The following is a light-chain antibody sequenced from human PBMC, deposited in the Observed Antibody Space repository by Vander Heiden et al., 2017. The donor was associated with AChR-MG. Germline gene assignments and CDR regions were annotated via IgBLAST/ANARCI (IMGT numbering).Light chain of an antibody. CDR2: LGS. J-gene: IGKJ3*01. CDR1: QNLVQSNGNNN. V-gene: IGKV2-28*01. Sequence: DMGMTQSPLPVPVTPGETASSSCRPSQNLVQSNGNNNLDWYLQKPGQSPQLLIYLGSIRPSGVPDRFNGSGSGTDFTLTISSVEAEDVGIYYCIQALQTPFTFGHGTKVDIK. CDR3: IQALQTPFT.